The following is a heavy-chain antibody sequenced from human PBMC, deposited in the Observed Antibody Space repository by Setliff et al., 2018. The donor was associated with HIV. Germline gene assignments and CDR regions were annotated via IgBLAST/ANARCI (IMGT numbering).Heavy chain of an antibody. Sequence: PSETLSLTCIVSGGSISGHYWSWIRQPPGKGLEWIGSIYYSGSTNYNPSLKSRVTISIDRSKNQFSLKLSSVTAADTAVYYCARSTYYYGSGKGSGWFDPWGQGTLVTV. CDR3: ARSTYYYGSGKGSGWFDP. CDR1: GGSISGHY. J-gene: IGHJ5*02. V-gene: IGHV4-59*08. CDR2: IYYSGST. D-gene: IGHD3-10*01.